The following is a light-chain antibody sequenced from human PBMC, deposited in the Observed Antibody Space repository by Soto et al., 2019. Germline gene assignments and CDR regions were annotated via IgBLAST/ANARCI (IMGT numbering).Light chain of an antibody. V-gene: IGKV3-11*01. CDR3: QQRDNWPLT. Sequence: EVVLTQSPVTLSLSPGEGATLSFRASQNINRYLAWYQQKPGQSPRLLIYDASNRATDSPARFSGSGSETDFTLAISSLEPEDFAVYYCQQRDNWPLTFGQGPRLEI. CDR1: QNINRY. J-gene: IGKJ5*01. CDR2: DAS.